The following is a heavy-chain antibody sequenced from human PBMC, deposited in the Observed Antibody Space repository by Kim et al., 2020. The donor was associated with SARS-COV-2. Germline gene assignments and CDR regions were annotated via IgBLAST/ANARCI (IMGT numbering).Heavy chain of an antibody. D-gene: IGHD3-3*01. J-gene: IGHJ4*02. CDR1: GFSFTSYW. V-gene: IGHV5-51*01. CDR2: IFPGDSDT. Sequence: GESLKISCKGSGFSFTSYWIGWVRQMPGKGLEWMGIIFPGDSDTRYSPSFQGQVTISADKSITTAYLQLNSLRASDTAMYYCARKMYSDFWSAYYPFDYWGQGTLVTVSS. CDR3: ARKMYSDFWSAYYPFDY.